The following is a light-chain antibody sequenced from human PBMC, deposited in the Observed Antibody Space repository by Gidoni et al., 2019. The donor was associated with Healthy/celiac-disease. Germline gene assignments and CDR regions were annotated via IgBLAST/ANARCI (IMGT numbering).Light chain of an antibody. CDR3: QQSYSTPPGYT. V-gene: IGKV1-39*01. Sequence: DIQMTQSPSSLSASVGDRVTITCRASQSISSYLNLYQQKPGKAPKLLIYAASSLQSGVPSRFSGSGSGTDFTLTISSLQPEDFATYYCQQSYSTPPGYTFGQGTKLEIK. CDR1: QSISSY. CDR2: AAS. J-gene: IGKJ2*01.